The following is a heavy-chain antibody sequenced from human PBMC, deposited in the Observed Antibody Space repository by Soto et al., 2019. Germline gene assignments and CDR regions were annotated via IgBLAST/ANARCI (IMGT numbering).Heavy chain of an antibody. J-gene: IGHJ6*02. V-gene: IGHV4-61*01. CDR1: GGSVSSGSYY. CDR2: IYYSGST. CDR3: ARDTAVLFRMTVGGVADYGMDV. Sequence: SETLSLTCTVSGGSVSSGSYYWSWIRQPPGKGLEWIGYIYYSGSTNYNPSLKSRVTISVDTSKNQFSLKLSSVTAADTAVYYCARDTAVLFRMTVGGVADYGMDVWGQGTTVPVAS. D-gene: IGHD3-16*01.